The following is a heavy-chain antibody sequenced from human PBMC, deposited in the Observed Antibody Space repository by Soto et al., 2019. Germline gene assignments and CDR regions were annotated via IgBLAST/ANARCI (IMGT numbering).Heavy chain of an antibody. CDR2: IYDSGNT. CDR1: GGSVSSGTYY. V-gene: IGHV4-61*01. CDR3: ASAPQVWLAFDP. Sequence: SETLYLTCTVSGGSVSSGTYYWSWIRQPPGKGLEWIGYIYDSGNTKYNPSLKSRVRISVDKSKNQFSLRLSPGTAADTAVYYCASAPQVWLAFDPGGQGTLVTVSS. J-gene: IGHJ5*02. D-gene: IGHD5-12*01.